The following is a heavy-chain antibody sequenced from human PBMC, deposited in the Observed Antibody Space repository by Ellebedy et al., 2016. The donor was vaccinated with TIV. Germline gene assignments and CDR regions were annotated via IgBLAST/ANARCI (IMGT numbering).Heavy chain of an antibody. Sequence: GESLKISCAASGFTFSSYSMNWVRQAPGKGLEWVSYISSSSSTIYYADSVKGRFTISSDNSQNTLYLQMNRLRAEDTAVYYCAKDVPPLGDFWSGYFHWGQGTLVTVSS. CDR1: GFTFSSYS. CDR2: ISSSSSTI. CDR3: AKDVPPLGDFWSGYFH. V-gene: IGHV3-48*01. D-gene: IGHD3-3*01. J-gene: IGHJ4*02.